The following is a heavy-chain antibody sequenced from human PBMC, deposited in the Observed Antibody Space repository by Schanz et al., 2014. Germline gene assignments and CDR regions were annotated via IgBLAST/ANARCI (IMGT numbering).Heavy chain of an antibody. Sequence: QVHLQESGPGLVKPSETLSLTCTVSGGSISNNYWGWIRQPPGKGLDWIGNIYSSGSTNYNPSLKSRVTIAGDTSKNQFSLTRTSVTAADTAVYYCARSPGDFPGWFDSWGQGTLATVSS. CDR1: GGSISNNY. CDR3: ARSPGDFPGWFDS. V-gene: IGHV4-59*12. D-gene: IGHD4-17*01. CDR2: IYSSGST. J-gene: IGHJ5*01.